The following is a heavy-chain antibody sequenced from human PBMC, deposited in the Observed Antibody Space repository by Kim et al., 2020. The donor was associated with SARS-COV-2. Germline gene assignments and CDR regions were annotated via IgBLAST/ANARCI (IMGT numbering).Heavy chain of an antibody. D-gene: IGHD2-8*01. J-gene: IGHJ6*03. CDR3: AGGGRIVPRCVYGYMDA. Sequence: GGSLRLSCAAYGFTFSSYAMHWVRQAPGKGLEWVAVISYDGSNKYYADSVKGRFTISRDNSKNTLYLQMNSLRAEDTAVYYCAGGGRIVPRCVYGYMDA. CDR2: ISYDGSNK. V-gene: IGHV3-30-3*01. CDR1: GFTFSSYA.